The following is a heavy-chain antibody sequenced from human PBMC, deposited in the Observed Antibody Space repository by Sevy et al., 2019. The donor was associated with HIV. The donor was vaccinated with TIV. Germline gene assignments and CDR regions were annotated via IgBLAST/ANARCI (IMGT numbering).Heavy chain of an antibody. CDR3: ARDGTVVPAAIRGQYGMDV. J-gene: IGHJ6*02. CDR2: ISSSSSYI. V-gene: IGHV3-21*01. Sequence: GGSLRLSCAASGFTFSSYSMNWVRQAPGKGLEWVSPISSSSSYIYYADSVKGRFTISRDNAKNSLYLQMNSLRAEDTAVYYCARDGTVVPAAIRGQYGMDVWGQGTTVTVSS. CDR1: GFTFSSYS. D-gene: IGHD2-2*02.